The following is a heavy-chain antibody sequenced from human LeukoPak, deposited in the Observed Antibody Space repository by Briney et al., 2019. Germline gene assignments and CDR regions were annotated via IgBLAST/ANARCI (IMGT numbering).Heavy chain of an antibody. CDR2: IRTSGTNT. D-gene: IGHD1-26*01. V-gene: IGHV3-48*01. J-gene: IGHJ3*02. Sequence: GGSLRLSCAASGFTFSSFSMNWVRQAPGKGLEWVSYIRTSGTNTDYTGSVKGRFTISRDNSKNTLYLQMNSLRAEDTAVYYCAKDLIVGATEESFDIWGQGTMVTVSS. CDR3: AKDLIVGATEESFDI. CDR1: GFTFSSFS.